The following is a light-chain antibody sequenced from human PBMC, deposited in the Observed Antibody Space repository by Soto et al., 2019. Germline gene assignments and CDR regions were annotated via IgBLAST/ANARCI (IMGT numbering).Light chain of an antibody. V-gene: IGKV1-39*01. CDR3: QQSYTTPIT. J-gene: IGKJ5*01. Sequence: GDRVTITCRASQSISTYLNWHQQKPGKAPKLLVYAASSLQSGVPSRFTGSGSGTDFTLTISSLQPEDFATYFCQQSYTTPITFGQGTRLEI. CDR2: AAS. CDR1: QSISTY.